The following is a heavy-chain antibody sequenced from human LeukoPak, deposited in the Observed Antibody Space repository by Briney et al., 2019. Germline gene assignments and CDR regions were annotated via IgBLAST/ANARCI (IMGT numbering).Heavy chain of an antibody. Sequence: PGGSLRLSCAASGFTFDDYAMHWVRQAPGKGLEWVSGISWNSGSIGYADSVKGRFTISRDNAKNSLYLQMNSLRAEDTALYYCAKARYSNNYDYWGQGTLVTVSS. V-gene: IGHV3-9*01. J-gene: IGHJ4*02. CDR1: GFTFDDYA. CDR3: AKARYSNNYDY. CDR2: ISWNSGSI. D-gene: IGHD4-4*01.